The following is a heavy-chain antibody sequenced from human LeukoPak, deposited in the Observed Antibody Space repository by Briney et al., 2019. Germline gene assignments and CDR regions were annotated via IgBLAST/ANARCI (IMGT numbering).Heavy chain of an antibody. V-gene: IGHV4-34*01. Sequence: SETLSLTCAVYGGSFSGYYWSWIRQPPGKGLEWIGEINHSGSTNYNPSLKSRVTISVDTSKNQFSLKLSSVTAADTAVYYCARHAVEAASRWFDPWGQGTLVTVSS. CDR2: INHSGST. CDR3: ARHAVEAASRWFDP. J-gene: IGHJ5*02. CDR1: GGSFSGYY. D-gene: IGHD1-1*01.